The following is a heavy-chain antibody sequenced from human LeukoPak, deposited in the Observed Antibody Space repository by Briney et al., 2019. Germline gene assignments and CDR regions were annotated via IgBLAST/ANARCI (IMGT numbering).Heavy chain of an antibody. CDR3: ARVRGYGTFDY. V-gene: IGHV4-31*11. Sequence: PSETLSLTCAVYGGSFSGYYWSWIRQHPGKGLEWIGYIYYSGSTYYNPSLKSRVTISVDTSKNQFSLKLSSVTAADTAVYYCARVRGYGTFDYWGQGTLVTVSS. CDR2: IYYSGST. J-gene: IGHJ4*02. CDR1: GGSFSGYY. D-gene: IGHD4-17*01.